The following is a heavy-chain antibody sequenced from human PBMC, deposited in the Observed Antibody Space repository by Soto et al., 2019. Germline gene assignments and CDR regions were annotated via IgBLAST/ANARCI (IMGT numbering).Heavy chain of an antibody. V-gene: IGHV1-69*13. J-gene: IGHJ6*02. CDR1: GGTFSSYA. Sequence: SVKVSCKASGGTFSSYAISWVRQAPGEGLEWMGGIIPIFGTANYAQKFQGRVTITADESTSTAYMELSSLRSEDTAVYYCARGRGKCDRANTERCYYYGMDVWGQGTTVTVSS. D-gene: IGHD4-17*01. CDR2: IIPIFGTA. CDR3: ARGRGKCDRANTERCYYYGMDV.